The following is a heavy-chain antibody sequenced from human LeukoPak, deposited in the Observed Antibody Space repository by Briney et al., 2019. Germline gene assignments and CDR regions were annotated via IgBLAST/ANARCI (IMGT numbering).Heavy chain of an antibody. Sequence: GASVKVSCKASGYTFTSYYMHWVRQAPGQGLEWMGIINPSGGSTSYAQKFQGRVTMTRDTSTSTVYMELSSLRSEDTAVYYCATVIRPGYCYGTHIYYYGMDVWGQGTTVTVSS. CDR2: INPSGGST. J-gene: IGHJ6*02. CDR3: ATVIRPGYCYGTHIYYYGMDV. V-gene: IGHV1-46*01. D-gene: IGHD5-18*01. CDR1: GYTFTSYY.